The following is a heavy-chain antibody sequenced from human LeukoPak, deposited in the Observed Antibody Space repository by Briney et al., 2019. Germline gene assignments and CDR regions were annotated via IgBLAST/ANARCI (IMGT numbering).Heavy chain of an antibody. CDR1: GYTFTSYG. J-gene: IGHJ3*02. D-gene: IGHD3-22*01. V-gene: IGHV1-18*01. Sequence: ASVKVSCKASGYTFTSYGISWVRQAPGQGLEWMGWISAYNGNTNYAQKLQGRVTMTTDTSTSTAYMELRSLRSADTAVYYCARDPSYYDSSTLDAFDIWGQGTVVTVSS. CDR2: ISAYNGNT. CDR3: ARDPSYYDSSTLDAFDI.